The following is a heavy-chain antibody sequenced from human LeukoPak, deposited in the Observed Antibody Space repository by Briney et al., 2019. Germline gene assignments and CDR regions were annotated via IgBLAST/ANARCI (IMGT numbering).Heavy chain of an antibody. CDR2: ITGTSDST. CDR1: GFTFSSYA. Sequence: GGSLRLSCAASGFTFSSYAMSWVRQAPGKGLEWVSGITGTSDSTYYADFVKGRFSIFRDNPKDTLSLQTHSLRAEDTAIYYCAKDYHTTDSNSDPFDYWGQGTLVTVSS. J-gene: IGHJ4*02. D-gene: IGHD1-7*01. V-gene: IGHV3-23*01. CDR3: AKDYHTTDSNSDPFDY.